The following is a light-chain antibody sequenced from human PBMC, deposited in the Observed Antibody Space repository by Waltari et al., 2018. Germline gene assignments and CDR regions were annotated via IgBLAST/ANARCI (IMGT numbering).Light chain of an antibody. CDR2: DVS. J-gene: IGLJ1*01. CDR1: SSDVGGYNY. Sequence: QSALTQPASVSGSPGQSITISCPGTSSDVGGYNYVSWYQQHPGKAPKVMIYDVSNRPSGVSNRFSGSKSGNTASLTISGLQAEDEADYYCSSYTSSNSYVFGTGTKVTVL. CDR3: SSYTSSNSYV. V-gene: IGLV2-14*03.